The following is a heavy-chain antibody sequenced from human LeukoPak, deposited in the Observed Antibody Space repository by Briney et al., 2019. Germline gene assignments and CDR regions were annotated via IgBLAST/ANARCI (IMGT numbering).Heavy chain of an antibody. CDR2: IGPSGIFI. CDR1: GFTFSDSY. V-gene: IGHV3-11*01. J-gene: IGHJ4*02. Sequence: GGSLRLSCEASGFTFSDSYMSWLRQPPGKGLESISYIGPSGIFINYADSVKGRFTISRDNAKKSLYLQINSLRAEDTAVYYCSRDPRVLDYWGQGTLVTVSS. CDR3: SRDPRVLDY.